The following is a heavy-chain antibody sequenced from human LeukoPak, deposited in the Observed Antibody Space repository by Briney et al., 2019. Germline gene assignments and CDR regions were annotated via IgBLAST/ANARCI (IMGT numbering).Heavy chain of an antibody. D-gene: IGHD6-19*01. CDR1: GGTFSSYA. Sequence: SVKVSCKASGGTFSSYAISWVGQAPGQGLEWMGRIIPILGIANYAQKFQGRVTITADKSTSTAYMELSSLRSEDTAVYYCARDRWSSGWYDVYYYYGMDVWGQGTTVTVSS. J-gene: IGHJ6*02. V-gene: IGHV1-69*04. CDR2: IIPILGIA. CDR3: ARDRWSSGWYDVYYYYGMDV.